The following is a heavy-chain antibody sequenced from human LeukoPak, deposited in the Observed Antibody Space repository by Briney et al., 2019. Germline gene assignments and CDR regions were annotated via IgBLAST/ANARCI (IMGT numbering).Heavy chain of an antibody. CDR1: GGSFSGYY. V-gene: IGHV4-34*01. D-gene: IGHD1-26*01. J-gene: IGHJ3*02. Sequence: SETLSLTCAVYGGSFSGYYWSWIRQPPGKGLEWIGETNHSGSTNYNPSLKSRVTISVDTSKNQFSLKLSSVTAADTAVYYCARSKWELQAALASYAFGIWGQGTMVTVSS. CDR3: ARSKWELQAALASYAFGI. CDR2: TNHSGST.